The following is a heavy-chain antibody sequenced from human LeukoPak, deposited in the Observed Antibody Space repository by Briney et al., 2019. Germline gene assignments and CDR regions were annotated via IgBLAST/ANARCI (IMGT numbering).Heavy chain of an antibody. J-gene: IGHJ4*02. CDR1: GGSISSYY. V-gene: IGHV4-59*12. D-gene: IGHD3-22*01. CDR3: ARDTGGGYDSSGYYWSYFDY. Sequence: PSETLSPTCTVSGGSISSYYWSWIRQPPGKGLEWVGYIYYSGSTNYNPSLKSRVTMSVDTSKNQCSLKLSSVTAADTAVYYCARDTGGGYDSSGYYWSYFDYWGQGTLVTVPS. CDR2: IYYSGST.